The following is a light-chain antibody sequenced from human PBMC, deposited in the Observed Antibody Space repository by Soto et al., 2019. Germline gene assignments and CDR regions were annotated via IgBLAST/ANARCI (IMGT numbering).Light chain of an antibody. CDR3: QQHANWPLT. J-gene: IGKJ4*01. Sequence: EIVLTQSPATLSLSPGERATLSCRASQSVGNNLAWYPQKPGQAPGLLIYEASTRATGIPDRFSGSGYGTDFTLTISSLEPEDFAVYYCQQHANWPLTFGGGTKVDIK. V-gene: IGKV3-11*01. CDR2: EAS. CDR1: QSVGNN.